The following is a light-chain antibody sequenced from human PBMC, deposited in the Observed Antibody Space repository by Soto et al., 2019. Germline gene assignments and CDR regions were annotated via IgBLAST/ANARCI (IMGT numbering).Light chain of an antibody. J-gene: IGLJ1*01. Sequence: QSALTQPASVSGSPGQSITISCTGTSSDVGGYNYVSWYQQHPGKAPKLLIYEVSSRSSGVSNRFSGSKSGNTASLTISGLQAEDEADYYCSSYTSSSPYVFGTGTKVTVL. CDR3: SSYTSSSPYV. CDR2: EVS. CDR1: SSDVGGYNY. V-gene: IGLV2-14*01.